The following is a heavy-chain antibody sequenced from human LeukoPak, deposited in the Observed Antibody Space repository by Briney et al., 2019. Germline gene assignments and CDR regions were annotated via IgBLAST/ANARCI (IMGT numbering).Heavy chain of an antibody. D-gene: IGHD6-25*01. CDR3: ARGPSSGQYVSPLDY. CDR2: LYYSGTA. CDR1: GDSISSFS. Sequence: SETLSLTCTVSGDSISSFSWSWLRQSPGKRLEWIGYLYYSGTANYNPSLRSRVTISSDTSKNQFSLKLSSLTAADTAMYHCARGPSSGQYVSPLDYWARELWSPSPQ. V-gene: IGHV4-59*01. J-gene: IGHJ4*02.